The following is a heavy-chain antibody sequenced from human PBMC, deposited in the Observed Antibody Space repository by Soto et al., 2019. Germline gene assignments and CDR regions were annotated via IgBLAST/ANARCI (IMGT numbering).Heavy chain of an antibody. CDR2: ISGSGGST. J-gene: IGHJ5*02. CDR3: AILPGPGPFRFRRWFDP. Sequence: EVQLLESGGGLVQPGGSLRLSCAASGFTFSSYAMSWVRQAPGKGLEWVSAISGSGGSTYYADSVKGRFTISRDNSKNTQYLQMNSLRADDTAVYYCAILPGPGPFRFRRWFDPWGQGTLVTVSS. D-gene: IGHD3-16*01. V-gene: IGHV3-23*01. CDR1: GFTFSSYA.